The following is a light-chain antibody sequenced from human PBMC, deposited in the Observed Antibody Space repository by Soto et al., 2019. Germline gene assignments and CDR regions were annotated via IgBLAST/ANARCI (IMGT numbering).Light chain of an antibody. CDR2: LCS. CDR3: MQSRQIPRT. V-gene: IGKV2-28*01. CDR1: QSLLYSNGYIY. Sequence: DVVLTQSPLSLPVTPGEPASISCRSSQSLLYSNGYIYLDWYVKKPGQSPQLLIFLCSNRASGVPDRLSGSVSGTDFTLSISRVEADDFGVYYCMQSRQIPRTFGGGTKVEIK. J-gene: IGKJ4*01.